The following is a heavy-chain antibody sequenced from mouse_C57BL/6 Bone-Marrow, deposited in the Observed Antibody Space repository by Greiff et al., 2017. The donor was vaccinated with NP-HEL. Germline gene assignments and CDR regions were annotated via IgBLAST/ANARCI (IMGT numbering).Heavy chain of an antibody. J-gene: IGHJ4*01. D-gene: IGHD2-3*01. CDR2: INPNYGTT. V-gene: IGHV1-39*01. CDR1: GYSFTDYN. Sequence: VQLKQSGPELVKPGASVKISCKASGYSFTDYNMNWVKQSNGKSLEWIGVINPNYGTTSYNQKFKGKATLTVDQYSSTAYMQLNSLTSEDSAVYYCARIFTGRWLLRYYYAMDYWGQGTSVTVSS. CDR3: ARIFTGRWLLRYYYAMDY.